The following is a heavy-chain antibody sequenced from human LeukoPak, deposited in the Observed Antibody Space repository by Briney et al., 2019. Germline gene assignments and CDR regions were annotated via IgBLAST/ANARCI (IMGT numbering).Heavy chain of an antibody. CDR3: AREWWELGSYYFDS. V-gene: IGHV4-4*02. Sequence: SETLSLTCAVSGGSISSSNWWSWVRQPPGKGLEWTGEIYHSGSTNYNPSLKSRVTISVDTSKNHFSLNLSSVTAADTAVYYCAREWWELGSYYFDSWGQGALVTVSS. D-gene: IGHD1-26*01. CDR1: GGSISSSNW. CDR2: IYHSGST. J-gene: IGHJ4*02.